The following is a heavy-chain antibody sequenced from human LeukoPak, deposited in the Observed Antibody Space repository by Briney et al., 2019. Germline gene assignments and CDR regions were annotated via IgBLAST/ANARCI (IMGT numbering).Heavy chain of an antibody. CDR2: IKEDGSQK. V-gene: IGHV3-7*05. J-gene: IGHJ4*02. CDR3: ARLPLTARRHFDY. CDR1: GYTFSTYW. D-gene: IGHD5-18*01. Sequence: PGGSLRLSCAPSGYTFSTYWMSWVRQAPGKGLEWVANIKEDGSQKYYVDSVKGRFTISRDNAKNSQYLQMNSLRAEDTAVYYCARLPLTARRHFDYWGQGTLVTVSS.